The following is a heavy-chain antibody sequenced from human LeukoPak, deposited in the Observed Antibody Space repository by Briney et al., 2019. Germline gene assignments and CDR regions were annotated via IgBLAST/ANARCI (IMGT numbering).Heavy chain of an antibody. CDR2: ISSSSSYI. CDR1: GFTFSSYT. Sequence: PGGSLRLSCAASGFTFSSYTMNWVRQAPGKGLEWVSSISSSSSYIYYADSVKGRFTISRDNAKNSLYLQMNSLRAEDAAVYYCASLSRWSVDYWGQGTLVTVSS. J-gene: IGHJ4*02. V-gene: IGHV3-21*01. D-gene: IGHD6-13*01. CDR3: ASLSRWSVDY.